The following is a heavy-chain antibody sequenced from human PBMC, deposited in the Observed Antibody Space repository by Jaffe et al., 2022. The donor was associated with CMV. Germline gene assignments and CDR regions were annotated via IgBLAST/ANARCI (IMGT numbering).Heavy chain of an antibody. J-gene: IGHJ5*02. CDR3: ARWSSWYNWFDP. CDR1: GGSISSSRYS. D-gene: IGHD6-13*01. Sequence: QLQLQESGPGLVKPSETLSLTCTVSGGSISSSRYSWNWIRQPPGKGLEWIGSMYYSGNTYYSPSLKSRVTISVDTSKNQFSLKLNSVTTADTAVYYCARWSSWYNWFDPWGQGTLVTVSS. V-gene: IGHV4-39*01. CDR2: MYYSGNT.